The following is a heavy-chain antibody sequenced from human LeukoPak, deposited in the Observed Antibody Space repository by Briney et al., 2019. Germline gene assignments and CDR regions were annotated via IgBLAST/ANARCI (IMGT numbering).Heavy chain of an antibody. V-gene: IGHV1-46*01. J-gene: IGHJ3*02. CDR2: INPSGGRT. CDR3: ARQGGSFDNAGFDI. Sequence: GASVKVSFKASGYTFTSNHIHWVRQASGQGLWWMGIINPSGGRTTYAQKFQGSVTLTRDTSTSTVYMELSNLRSDDTAVYYCARQGGSFDNAGFDIWGQGTLVTVSP. D-gene: IGHD1-26*01. CDR1: GYTFTSNH.